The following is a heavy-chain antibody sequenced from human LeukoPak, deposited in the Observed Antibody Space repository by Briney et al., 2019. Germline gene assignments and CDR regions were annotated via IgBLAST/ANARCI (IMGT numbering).Heavy chain of an antibody. CDR2: ISGSGGST. CDR3: AKDLGSGYNIGLFDY. V-gene: IGHV3-23*01. Sequence: PGGSLRLSCAASGFTFSSYAMSWVRQAPGKGLEWVSAISGSGGSTYYADSVKGRFTISRDNSKNTLYLQMNSLRAEDTAVYYCAKDLGSGYNIGLFDYWGQGTLVTVSS. J-gene: IGHJ4*02. CDR1: GFTFSSYA. D-gene: IGHD3-22*01.